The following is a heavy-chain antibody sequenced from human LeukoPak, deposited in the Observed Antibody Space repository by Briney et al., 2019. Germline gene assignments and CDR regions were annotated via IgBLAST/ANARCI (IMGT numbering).Heavy chain of an antibody. J-gene: IGHJ6*04. D-gene: IGHD4-23*01. CDR1: GYTFTSYY. CDR3: ARAAGYGGHYYGMDV. Sequence: GASVKVSCKASGYTFTSYYMHWVRQAPGQGLEWMGIINPSGGSTSYAQKFQGRVTMTRDTSTSTVYMELSSLRSEDTAVYYCARAAGYGGHYYGMDVWGKGTTVTVSS. V-gene: IGHV1-46*01. CDR2: INPSGGST.